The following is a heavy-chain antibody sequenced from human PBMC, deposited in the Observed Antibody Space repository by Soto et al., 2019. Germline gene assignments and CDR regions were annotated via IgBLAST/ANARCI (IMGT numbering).Heavy chain of an antibody. Sequence: QVQLVESGGGVVKPGRSLRLSCEASGFMFSIYAMHWVRQAPGKGPEWVGGISPAGRSEIYADHVKGRVTISRDNPTSTVYLQLNSLRPEDTAIYYCAKASETPSDVSSIGGGAFVDYWSQGTPVTVTS. D-gene: IGHD2-2*01. CDR1: GFMFSIYA. V-gene: IGHV3-30*18. CDR2: ISPAGRSE. J-gene: IGHJ4*02. CDR3: AKASETPSDVSSIGGGAFVDY.